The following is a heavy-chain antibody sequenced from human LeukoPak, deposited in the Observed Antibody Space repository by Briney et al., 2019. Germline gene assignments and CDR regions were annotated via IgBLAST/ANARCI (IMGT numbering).Heavy chain of an antibody. CDR1: GFTFTNYD. D-gene: IGHD3-10*01. J-gene: IGHJ5*02. Sequence: ASVKVSCKATGFTFTNYDINWVRQATGQGLEWMGWMNPINGNTGYAQKFQGRVTMTRDTSISTAYMELRSLTSEDTAVYYCVRDGEGVAVSVNYCFAPWGKGTLVTVSS. CDR2: MNPINGNT. CDR3: VRDGEGVAVSVNYCFAP. V-gene: IGHV1-8*01.